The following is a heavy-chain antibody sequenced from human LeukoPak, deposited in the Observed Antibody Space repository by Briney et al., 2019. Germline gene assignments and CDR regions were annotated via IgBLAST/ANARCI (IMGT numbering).Heavy chain of an antibody. CDR2: IYTSGST. CDR1: GGSISSGSYY. CDR3: AKGLGPDDAFDI. J-gene: IGHJ3*02. D-gene: IGHD3-16*01. V-gene: IGHV4-61*02. Sequence: PSQTLSLTCTVSGGSISSGSYYWSWIRQPAGKGLEWIGRIYTSGSTNYNPSLKSRVTISVDTSKNQFSLKLSSVTAADTAVYYCAKGLGPDDAFDIWGQGTMVTVSS.